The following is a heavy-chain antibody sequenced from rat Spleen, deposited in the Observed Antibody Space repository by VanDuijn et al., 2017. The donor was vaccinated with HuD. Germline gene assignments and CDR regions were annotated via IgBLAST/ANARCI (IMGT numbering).Heavy chain of an antibody. CDR2: ITYEGRST. V-gene: IGHV5-22*01. CDR1: GFTFNNYW. Sequence: EVQVLESGGGLVQPGRSLKLSCVASGFTFNNYWMTWVRQAPMKGLEWVESITYEGRSTYHGDSVKGRFTISRDNTKSTLYLQMNSLRSEDTATYYCARHSSTYYVMDAWGQGASVTVSS. J-gene: IGHJ4*01. CDR3: ARHSSTYYVMDA. D-gene: IGHD1-8*01.